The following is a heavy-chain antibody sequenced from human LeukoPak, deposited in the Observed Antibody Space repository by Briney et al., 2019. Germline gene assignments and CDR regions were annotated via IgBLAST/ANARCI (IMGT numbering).Heavy chain of an antibody. V-gene: IGHV3-23*01. CDR1: GFTFSSYA. CDR3: AKVVASYYYGSGSYYNPPNYFDY. D-gene: IGHD3-10*01. Sequence: GGSLRLSCAASGFTFSSYAMSWVRQAPGKGLEWVSAISGSGGSTYYADSVKGRFTISRDNSKNTLYLQMNSLRAEDTAVYYCAKVVASYYYGSGSYYNPPNYFDYWGQGTLVTVSS. J-gene: IGHJ4*02. CDR2: ISGSGGST.